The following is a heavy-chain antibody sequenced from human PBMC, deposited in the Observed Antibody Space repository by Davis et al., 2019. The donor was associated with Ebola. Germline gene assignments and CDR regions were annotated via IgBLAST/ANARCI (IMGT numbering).Heavy chain of an antibody. CDR2: ISGDGGST. Sequence: AGSLRLSCAASGFTFDDYAMHWVRQAPGKGLEWVSLISGDGGSTYYADSVKGRFTISRDNSKNSLYLQMNSLRTEDTALYYCATLYYFDYWGQGTLVTVSS. V-gene: IGHV3-43*02. CDR3: ATLYYFDY. J-gene: IGHJ4*02. CDR1: GFTFDDYA.